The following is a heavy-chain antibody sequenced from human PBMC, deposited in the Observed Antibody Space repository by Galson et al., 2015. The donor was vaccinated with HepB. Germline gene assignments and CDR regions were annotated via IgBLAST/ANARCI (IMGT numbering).Heavy chain of an antibody. D-gene: IGHD2-8*01. J-gene: IGHJ1*01. V-gene: IGHV3-9*01. CDR1: GFTFDDYA. Sequence: SLRLSCAASGFTFDDYAMHWVRQAPGKGLEWVSGISWNSGSIGYADSVKGRFTISRDNAKNSLYLQMNSLRAEDTAVYYCASVYCTNGVCYGIHGYFQHWGQGTLVTVSS. CDR2: ISWNSGSI. CDR3: ASVYCTNGVCYGIHGYFQH.